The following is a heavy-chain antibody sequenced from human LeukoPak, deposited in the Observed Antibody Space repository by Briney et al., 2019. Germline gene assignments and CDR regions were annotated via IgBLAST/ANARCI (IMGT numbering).Heavy chain of an antibody. CDR3: ARGRTGDR. D-gene: IGHD7-27*01. CDR1: GRSFSGYY. Sequence: SETLSLTCAVYGRSFSGYYWSWIRQPPGKGLEWIGEINHSGSTNYNPSLKSRVTISVDTSKNQFSLKLSSVTAADTAVYYCARGRTGDRWGQGTLVTVSS. J-gene: IGHJ4*02. V-gene: IGHV4-34*01. CDR2: INHSGST.